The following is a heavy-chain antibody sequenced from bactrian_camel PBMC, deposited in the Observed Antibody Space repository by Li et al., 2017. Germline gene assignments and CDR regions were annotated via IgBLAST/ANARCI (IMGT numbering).Heavy chain of an antibody. CDR3: VTGSRSWSGPFFAF. D-gene: IGHD6*01. CDR1: GFTFRNYD. V-gene: IGHV3S40*01. J-gene: IGHJ6*01. Sequence: VQLVESGGGLAQPGGSLRLSCVASGFTFRNYDMIWVRQALGKGLEWVSGINAGGYSTYSADSVKGRFTISRDNSKNMVYLQMNSLKSEDTGLYYCVTGSRSWSGPFFAFWGQGTQVTVS. CDR2: INAGGYST.